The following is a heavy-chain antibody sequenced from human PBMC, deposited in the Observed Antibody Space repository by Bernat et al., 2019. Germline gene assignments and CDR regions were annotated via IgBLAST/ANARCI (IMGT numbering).Heavy chain of an antibody. CDR2: IRSKAYGGTT. V-gene: IGHV3-49*04. J-gene: IGHJ4*02. Sequence: EVQLVESGGGLVQPGRSLRLSCTASGFTFGDYAMSWVRQAPGKGLEWVGFIRSKAYGGTTEYAASVKGRFTISRDDSKSIAYLQMNSLKTEDTVVYYCTRGGDYGDYMGSDYWGQGTLVTVSS. CDR3: TRGGDYGDYMGSDY. CDR1: GFTFGDYA. D-gene: IGHD4-17*01.